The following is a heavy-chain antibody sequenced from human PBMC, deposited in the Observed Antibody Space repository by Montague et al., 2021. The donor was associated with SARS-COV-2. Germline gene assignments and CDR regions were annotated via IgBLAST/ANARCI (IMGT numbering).Heavy chain of an antibody. CDR1: GDSVAGNSGA. Sequence: CAISGDSVAGNSGAWSWIRQSPSRGFEWLGRTYYRSKWYSDYAPSVRCRLTVNPDASKNEFSLELNYVTPEDTALYYCVRYSGWFYFDFWGQGTLVTVSS. D-gene: IGHD6-19*01. CDR2: TYYRSKWYS. V-gene: IGHV6-1*01. CDR3: VRYSGWFYFDF. J-gene: IGHJ4*02.